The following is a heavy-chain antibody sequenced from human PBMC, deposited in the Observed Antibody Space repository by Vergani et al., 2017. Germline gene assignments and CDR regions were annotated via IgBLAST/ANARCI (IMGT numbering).Heavy chain of an antibody. CDR2: IQFDGSNQ. Sequence: QVQLVESGGGVVQRGGSLRLSCATSGFTLSNYDMQWIHQGPGKGLEFVAFIQFDGSNQYYADSVKGRFTLSRDFSKNTLYLQMNSLRTDDTATYYFAKHFRGWGIDYWGQGTQVIVSS. CDR3: AKHFRGWGIDY. D-gene: IGHD3-16*01. CDR1: GFTLSNYD. J-gene: IGHJ4*02. V-gene: IGHV3-30*02.